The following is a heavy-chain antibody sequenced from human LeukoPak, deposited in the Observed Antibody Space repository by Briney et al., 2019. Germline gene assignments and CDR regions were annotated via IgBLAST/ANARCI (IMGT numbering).Heavy chain of an antibody. D-gene: IGHD3-10*01. CDR2: INHSGST. Sequence: SETLSLTCVVYGGSFSGYSRSWTRHPPGKGLEWIGEINHSGSTNYNPSLKSRVPLSVDTSKTQFSLKLSSVTAADTAVYYCARTGITMVRGVKRGGMYVWGKETTVTASS. V-gene: IGHV4-34*01. CDR1: GGSFSGYS. CDR3: ARTGITMVRGVKRGGMYV. J-gene: IGHJ6*04.